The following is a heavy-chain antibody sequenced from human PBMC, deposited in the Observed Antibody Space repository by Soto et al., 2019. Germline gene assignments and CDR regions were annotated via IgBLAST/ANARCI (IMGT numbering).Heavy chain of an antibody. Sequence: GGSLRLSCADSGFTFSDDSMNWVRQSPGKGLEWVSSISSRSDYIYYADSVKGRFTISRDNAKNSLYLQMNSLRAEDTAVYYCARDPSSGRPGPWGQGTLVTVSS. CDR1: GFTFSDDS. CDR3: ARDPSSGRPGP. J-gene: IGHJ4*02. CDR2: ISSRSDYI. D-gene: IGHD3-10*01. V-gene: IGHV3-21*01.